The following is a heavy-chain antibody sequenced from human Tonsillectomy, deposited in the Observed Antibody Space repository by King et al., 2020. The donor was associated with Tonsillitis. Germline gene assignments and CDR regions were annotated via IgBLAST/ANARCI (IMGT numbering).Heavy chain of an antibody. CDR2: IYYSGNT. J-gene: IGHJ4*02. CDR3: ARDRGLTVRGIKGFDY. D-gene: IGHD3-10*01. V-gene: IGHV4-59*01. CDR1: GGSISSYY. Sequence: VQLQESGPGLVKPSETLSLTCTVSGGSISSYYWSWIRQPPGKGLEWIGYIYYSGNTNYNSSLKSRVTISVDTSKNHFSLKLSSVTAADTAAYYCARDRGLTVRGIKGFDYWGQGTLVTVSS.